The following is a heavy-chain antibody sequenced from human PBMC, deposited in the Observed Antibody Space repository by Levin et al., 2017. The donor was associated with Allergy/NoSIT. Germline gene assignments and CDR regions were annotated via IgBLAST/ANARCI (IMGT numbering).Heavy chain of an antibody. CDR3: ARTANRFFDK. Sequence: PGESLKISCAASGFDFTNYWMTWVRQTPGKGLERVANIKQDGSEKYYVDSVRGRFTISRDNANNSLFLQMNSLRAEDTAMYYCARTANRFFDKWGQGTLVTVSS. V-gene: IGHV3-7*03. D-gene: IGHD6-25*01. CDR2: IKQDGSEK. J-gene: IGHJ4*02. CDR1: GFDFTNYW.